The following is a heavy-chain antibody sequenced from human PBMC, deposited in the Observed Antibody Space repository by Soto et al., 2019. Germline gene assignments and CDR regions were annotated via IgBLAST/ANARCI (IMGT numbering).Heavy chain of an antibody. CDR2: INHSGST. J-gene: IGHJ5*02. CDR3: ARVLQLDNWFDP. Sequence: PSETLSLTCTVSGGSISSGGYYWSWIRQHPGKGLEWIGEINHSGSTNYNPSLKSRVTISVDRSKNQFSLKLSSVTAADTAVYYCARVLQLDNWFDPWGQGTLVTVSS. V-gene: IGHV4-30-2*01. D-gene: IGHD1-1*01. CDR1: GGSISSGGYY.